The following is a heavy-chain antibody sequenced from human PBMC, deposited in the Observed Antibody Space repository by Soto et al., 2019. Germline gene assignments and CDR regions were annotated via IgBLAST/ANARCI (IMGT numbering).Heavy chain of an antibody. CDR1: GGSISSGGYY. V-gene: IGHV4-31*03. CDR2: IYYSGST. CDR3: ARRRAMGPGPWFDP. D-gene: IGHD5-18*01. Sequence: QVQLQESGPGLVKPSQTLSLTCTVSGGSISSGGYYWSWVRQHPGKGLGWIGYIYYSGSTYYNPSLKRRVTISVDTSKNQFSLKLRSVTAADTAVYYCARRRAMGPGPWFDPWGQGTLVTVSS. J-gene: IGHJ5*02.